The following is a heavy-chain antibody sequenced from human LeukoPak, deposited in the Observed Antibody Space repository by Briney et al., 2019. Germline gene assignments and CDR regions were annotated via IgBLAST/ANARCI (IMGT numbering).Heavy chain of an antibody. CDR2: INHSGST. Sequence: KPSETLSLTCAVYGGSFSGYYWSWIRQPPGKGLEWIGEINHSGSTNYNPSLKSRVTISVDTSKNQFSLKLSSVTAADTAVYYCARERGDYDFWSGYYIARCGYFDYWGQGTLVTVSS. J-gene: IGHJ4*02. CDR3: ARERGDYDFWSGYYIARCGYFDY. D-gene: IGHD3-3*01. CDR1: GGSFSGYY. V-gene: IGHV4-34*01.